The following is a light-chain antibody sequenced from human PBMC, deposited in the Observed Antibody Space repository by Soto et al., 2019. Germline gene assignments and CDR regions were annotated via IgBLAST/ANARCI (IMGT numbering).Light chain of an antibody. Sequence: QSVLTQPPSASGTPGQRVTISCSGSSSNIGSNTVSWYQQLPGTAPKLLIYRDSQRPSGVPDRFSGSKSGTSASLAISGLRSEDEADYYCAAWDDSLRGWVFGGGTQLTVL. J-gene: IGLJ3*02. V-gene: IGLV1-47*01. CDR2: RDS. CDR1: SSNIGSNT. CDR3: AAWDDSLRGWV.